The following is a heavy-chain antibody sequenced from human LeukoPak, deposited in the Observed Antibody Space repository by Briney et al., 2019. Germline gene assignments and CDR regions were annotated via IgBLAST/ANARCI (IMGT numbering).Heavy chain of an antibody. Sequence: GASVNVSCKASGYTLIDYYMHWVRQAPGQGVEWVGWINTNSGGTNYAQKFQGRVTMTRDTSISTAYMERSRLRSDDTAVYYCARAGFRSGWYVNWGQGTLVTVSS. CDR1: GYTLIDYY. V-gene: IGHV1-2*02. CDR2: INTNSGGT. CDR3: ARAGFRSGWYVN. D-gene: IGHD6-19*01. J-gene: IGHJ4*02.